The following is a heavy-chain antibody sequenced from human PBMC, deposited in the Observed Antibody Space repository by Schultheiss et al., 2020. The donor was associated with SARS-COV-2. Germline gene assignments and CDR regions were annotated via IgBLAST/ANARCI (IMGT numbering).Heavy chain of an antibody. V-gene: IGHV3-30*04. D-gene: IGHD3-10*01. Sequence: GGSLRLSCAASGFTFSSYAMHWVRQAPGKGLEWVAVISHDGSNKYYADSVKGRFTISRDNSKNSLYLQMNSLRAEDTAVYYCARGPVRGGPSYWGQGTLVTVSS. CDR3: ARGPVRGGPSY. CDR2: ISHDGSNK. CDR1: GFTFSSYA. J-gene: IGHJ4*02.